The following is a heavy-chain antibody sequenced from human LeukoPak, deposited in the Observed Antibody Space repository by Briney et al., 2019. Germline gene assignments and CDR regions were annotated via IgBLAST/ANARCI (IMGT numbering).Heavy chain of an antibody. CDR1: GYTFTGYY. V-gene: IGHV1-2*02. J-gene: IGHJ4*02. CDR3: AREMNYDDYRTSDY. D-gene: IGHD4-17*01. Sequence: ASVTASCKASGYTFTGYYMHWVRQAPGQGLEWMGRIDSNSGGTNYAQNFQGRVTMTRDTSISTVYMELISLTSDDTAVYYCAREMNYDDYRTSDYWGQGTLVTVSS. CDR2: IDSNSGGT.